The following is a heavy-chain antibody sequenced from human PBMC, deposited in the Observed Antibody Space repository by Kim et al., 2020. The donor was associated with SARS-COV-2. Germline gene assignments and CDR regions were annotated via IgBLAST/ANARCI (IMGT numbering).Heavy chain of an antibody. V-gene: IGHV3-64D*09. CDR2: T. D-gene: IGHD6-13*01. J-gene: IGHJ4*02. Sequence: TYYADSVKGRFTISRDNSKNTLYLQMSSLRAEDTAVYYCVRSSWSLNFDYWGQGTLVTVSS. CDR3: VRSSWSLNFDY.